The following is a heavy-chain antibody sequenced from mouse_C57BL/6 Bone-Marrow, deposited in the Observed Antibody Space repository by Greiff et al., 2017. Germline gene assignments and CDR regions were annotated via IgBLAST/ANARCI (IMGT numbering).Heavy chain of an antibody. CDR2: IDPSDSYT. Sequence: QVQLQQPGAELVMPGASVKLSCKASGYTFTSYWMHWVKQRPGQGLEWIGEIDPSDSYTNYNQKFKGKSTVTVDKSSSTAYMQLSSLTSEDSAVYDCARYYSHFYAMYYWGKGTSVTVSS. CDR3: ARYYSHFYAMYY. D-gene: IGHD2-12*01. V-gene: IGHV1-69*01. J-gene: IGHJ4*01. CDR1: GYTFTSYW.